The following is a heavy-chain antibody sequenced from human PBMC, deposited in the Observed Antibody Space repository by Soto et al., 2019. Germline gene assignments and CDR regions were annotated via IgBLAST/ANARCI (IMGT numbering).Heavy chain of an antibody. CDR1: GFSFSSYD. CDR3: ATDLKPGSRWSLGGVEHCMDV. Sequence: QVQLVESGGGVVQPGRSLRLSCVGSGFSFSSYDMNWVRQAPGTGLEWVALMSYDGSKKYYGDSVRGRVTISRDNSKNTRYLPMAHLRPADPAIYYCATDLKPGSRWSLGGVEHCMDVWGRGTTVSVSS. D-gene: IGHD3-16*01. J-gene: IGHJ6*03. V-gene: IGHV3-30*03. CDR2: MSYDGSKK.